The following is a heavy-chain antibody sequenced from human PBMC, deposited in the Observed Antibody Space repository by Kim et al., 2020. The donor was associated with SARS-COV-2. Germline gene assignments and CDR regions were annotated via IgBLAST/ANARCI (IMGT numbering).Heavy chain of an antibody. Sequence: ASVKVSCKASGYTFTSYGISWVRQAPGQGLEWMGWISAYNGNTNYAQKLQGRVTMTTDTSTSTAYMELRSLRSDDTAVYYCARTSHSSGWYPYYYYGMDVWGQGTTVTVSS. CDR1: GYTFTSYG. D-gene: IGHD6-19*01. J-gene: IGHJ6*02. CDR2: ISAYNGNT. CDR3: ARTSHSSGWYPYYYYGMDV. V-gene: IGHV1-18*01.